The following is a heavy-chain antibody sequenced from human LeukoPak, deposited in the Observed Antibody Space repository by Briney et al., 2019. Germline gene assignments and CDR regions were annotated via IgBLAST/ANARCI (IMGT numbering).Heavy chain of an antibody. J-gene: IGHJ3*02. D-gene: IGHD6-13*01. Sequence: GGSLRLSCAASGFTFSSYGMHWVRQAPGKGLEWVAVISYDGSNKYYADSVEGRFTISRDNSKNTLYLQMNSLRAEDTAVYYCARLRSPAAAGTTDAFDIWGQGTMVTVSS. V-gene: IGHV3-30*03. CDR2: ISYDGSNK. CDR1: GFTFSSYG. CDR3: ARLRSPAAAGTTDAFDI.